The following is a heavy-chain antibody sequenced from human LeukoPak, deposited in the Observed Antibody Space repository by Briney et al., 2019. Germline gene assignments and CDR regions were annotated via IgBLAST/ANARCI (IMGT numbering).Heavy chain of an antibody. V-gene: IGHV5-51*01. CDR1: GYSFTSHW. J-gene: IGHJ4*02. CDR2: IYPGDSDT. CDR3: ARRAGYSSSWYYFDY. Sequence: GESPKISCKGSGYSFTSHWIAWVRQMPGKGLEWMGIIYPGDSDTRYSPSFQGQVTISADKSISTAYVQWSSLKASDTAMYYCARRAGYSSSWYYFDYWGQGTLVTVSS. D-gene: IGHD6-13*01.